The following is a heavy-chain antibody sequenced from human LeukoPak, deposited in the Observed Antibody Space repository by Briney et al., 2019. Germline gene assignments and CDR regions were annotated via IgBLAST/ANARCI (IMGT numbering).Heavy chain of an antibody. CDR3: ARDKKHGWGLGYYLDV. J-gene: IGHJ6*03. CDR2: INWNGDNI. D-gene: IGHD3-16*01. CDR1: GFNFDDYA. Sequence: GGSLRLSCVGSGFNFDDYAMSWVRQAPGRGLEWISRINWNGDNIKYADSVKDRFTISRDNAKNTLYLQMNSLRAEDSALYFCARDKKHGWGLGYYLDVWGKGTTVIVSS. V-gene: IGHV3-20*04.